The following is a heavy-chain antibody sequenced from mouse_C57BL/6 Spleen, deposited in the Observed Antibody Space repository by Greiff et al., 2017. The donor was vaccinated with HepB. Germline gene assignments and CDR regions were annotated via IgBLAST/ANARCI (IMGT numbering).Heavy chain of an antibody. V-gene: IGHV1-53*01. CDR1: GYTFTSYW. CDR2: INPSNGGT. J-gene: IGHJ1*03. D-gene: IGHD2-14*01. Sequence: QVQLKQPGTELVKPGASVKLSCKASGYTFTSYWMHWVKQRPGQGLEWIGNINPSNGGTNYNEKFKSKATLTVDKSSSTAYMQLSSLTSEDSAVYYCARARLRTIGEDFDVWGTGTTVTVSA. CDR3: ARARLRTIGEDFDV.